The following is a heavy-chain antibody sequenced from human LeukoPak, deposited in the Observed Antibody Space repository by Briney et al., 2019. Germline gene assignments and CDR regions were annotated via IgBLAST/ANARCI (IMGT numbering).Heavy chain of an antibody. J-gene: IGHJ3*02. V-gene: IGHV3-74*01. CDR2: INSDGSST. CDR3: ARVWFRDDGAFDI. D-gene: IGHD3-9*01. CDR1: GFTFSSYW. Sequence: GGSLRLSCAGFGFTFSSYWMHWVRQAPGKGLVWVSRINSDGSSTNYADSVKGRFTISRDNAKNTLYLQMNSLRAEDTAVYYCARVWFRDDGAFDIWGQGTMVTVSS.